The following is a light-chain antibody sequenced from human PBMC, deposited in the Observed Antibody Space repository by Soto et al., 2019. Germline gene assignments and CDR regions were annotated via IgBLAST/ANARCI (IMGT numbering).Light chain of an antibody. Sequence: VLTQSPDVLSLSPGQTATLSCRASESVDRYVAWYQQKAGQPPRLLISGTSNRATGIPDRFSGSGSGTDFTLTIRRLEPEDFAVYHCQQYGSSPLITCGQGTRREIK. V-gene: IGKV3-20*01. J-gene: IGKJ5*01. CDR1: ESVDRY. CDR2: GTS. CDR3: QQYGSSPLIT.